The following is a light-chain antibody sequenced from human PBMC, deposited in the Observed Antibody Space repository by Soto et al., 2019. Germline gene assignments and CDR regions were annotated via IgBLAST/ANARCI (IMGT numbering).Light chain of an antibody. CDR3: MGART. J-gene: IGKJ4*01. CDR2: LGS. V-gene: IGKV2-28*01. CDR1: QSLLNNFGYSH. Sequence: VMTQSPLSLPVTPGEPASISCRSSQSLLNNFGYSHLDWYLQKPGQSPQLLIYLGSNRASGVPDRFSGSGSGTDFTLNIRRVEAEDVGVYYCMGARTFGGGTKVEIK.